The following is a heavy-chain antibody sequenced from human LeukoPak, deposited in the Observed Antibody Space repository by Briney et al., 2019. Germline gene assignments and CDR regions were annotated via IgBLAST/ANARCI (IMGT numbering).Heavy chain of an antibody. D-gene: IGHD6-13*01. Sequence: GASVKVSCKASGYTFTSYYMHWVRQAPGQGLEWMGIINPSGGSTSYAQKFQGRVTMTRDTSTSTVYMELSSLRSEDTAVYYCARVDSSSWPLQNAFDIWGQGTMVTVSS. J-gene: IGHJ3*02. V-gene: IGHV1-46*01. CDR2: INPSGGST. CDR1: GYTFTSYY. CDR3: ARVDSSSWPLQNAFDI.